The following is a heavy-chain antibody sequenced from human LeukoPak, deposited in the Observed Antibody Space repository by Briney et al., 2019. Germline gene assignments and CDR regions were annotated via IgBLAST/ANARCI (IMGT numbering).Heavy chain of an antibody. V-gene: IGHV4-39*01. J-gene: IGHJ4*02. CDR2: IYYSGST. CDR1: GGSISSSSYY. Sequence: SETLSLTCTVSGGSISSSSYYWGWIRQPPGKGLEWIGSIYYSGSTYYNPSLKSRVTISVDTSKNQFSLKLSSVTAADTAVYYCARRLGIYDFWSGFDYWGQGTLVTVSS. CDR3: ARRLGIYDFWSGFDY. D-gene: IGHD3-3*01.